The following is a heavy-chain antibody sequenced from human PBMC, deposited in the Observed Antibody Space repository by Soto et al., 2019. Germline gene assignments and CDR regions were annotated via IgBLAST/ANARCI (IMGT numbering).Heavy chain of an antibody. D-gene: IGHD6-13*01. Sequence: GGSLRLSCAASGFTFSSYAMHWVRQAPGKGLEWVAVISYDGSNKYYADSVKGRFTISRDNSKNTLYLQMNSLRAEDAAVYYCASGHSSSGYFDYWGQGTLVTVSS. J-gene: IGHJ4*02. CDR1: GFTFSSYA. V-gene: IGHV3-30*04. CDR3: ASGHSSSGYFDY. CDR2: ISYDGSNK.